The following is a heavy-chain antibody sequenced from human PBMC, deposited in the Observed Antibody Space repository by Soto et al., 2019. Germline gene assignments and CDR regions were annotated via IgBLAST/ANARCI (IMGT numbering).Heavy chain of an antibody. Sequence: GGSLRLSCAASGFTFSSYGMHWVRQAPGKGLEWVAVISYDGSNKYYADSVKGRFTISRDNSKNTLYLQMNSLRAEDTAVYYCAKDPLKYSSGWYRIDYWGQGTLVTVSS. CDR1: GFTFSSYG. CDR2: ISYDGSNK. D-gene: IGHD6-19*01. J-gene: IGHJ4*02. CDR3: AKDPLKYSSGWYRIDY. V-gene: IGHV3-30*18.